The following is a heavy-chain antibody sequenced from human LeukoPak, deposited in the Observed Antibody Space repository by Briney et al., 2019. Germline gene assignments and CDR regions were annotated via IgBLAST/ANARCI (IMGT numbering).Heavy chain of an antibody. CDR3: VRDSTTFRFGF. J-gene: IGHJ4*02. D-gene: IGHD4-11*01. CDR2: TYTGGTP. CDR1: AFAPSNSY. Sequence: ARSLRPSCARSAFAPSNSYMSWVRQAPGKWLEWVSLTYTGGTPYYTDSVKGRFTITRDNTKNTLYLQMNSRRDDDTAAYYCVRDSTTFRFGFWGQGTLVTVSS. V-gene: IGHV3-53*01.